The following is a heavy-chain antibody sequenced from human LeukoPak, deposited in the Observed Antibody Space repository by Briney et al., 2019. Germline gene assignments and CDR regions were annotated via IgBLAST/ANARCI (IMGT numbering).Heavy chain of an antibody. D-gene: IGHD4-23*01. CDR3: ARPVGLVIPPPYYFDY. J-gene: IGHJ4*02. V-gene: IGHV5-51*01. CDR2: IYPGDSET. CDR1: GYSFTNYW. Sequence: GESLKISCKGSGYSFTNYWIGWMRQMPGKGLEWMGIIYPGDSETRYSPSFQGQVTISADKSISTAYLQWSSLKASDTAMYYCARPVGLVIPPPYYFDYWGQGTLVTVSS.